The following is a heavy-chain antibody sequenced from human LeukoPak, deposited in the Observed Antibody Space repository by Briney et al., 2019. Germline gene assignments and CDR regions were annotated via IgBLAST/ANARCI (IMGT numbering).Heavy chain of an antibody. J-gene: IGHJ4*02. CDR3: ARGSDFVWGSYRPYFDY. CDR2: ISGSTSYI. V-gene: IGHV3-21*01. CDR1: AFTFRTYS. Sequence: PGGSLRLSCVASAFTFRTYSMHWVRQAPGKGLEWVSSISGSTSYIYYADSVRGRFTISRDNAKNSLNLQMNSLRAEDTAVYYCARGSDFVWGSYRPYFDYWGQGTLVTASS. D-gene: IGHD3-16*02.